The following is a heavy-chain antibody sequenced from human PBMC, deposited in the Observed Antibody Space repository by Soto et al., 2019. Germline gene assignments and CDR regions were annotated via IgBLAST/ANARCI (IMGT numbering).Heavy chain of an antibody. V-gene: IGHV1-69*05. CDR3: ARGDDSTGYYTARFDP. CDR2: IIPIFGTA. J-gene: IGHJ5*02. CDR1: GGTFSSYA. D-gene: IGHD3-22*01. Sequence: SVKVSCKASGGTFSSYAISWVRQAPGQGLEWMGGIIPIFGTAIYAQTFQGRVTITRDTSATTAYMELSSLRSEDTAVYYCARGDDSTGYYTARFDPWGQGTLVTVSS.